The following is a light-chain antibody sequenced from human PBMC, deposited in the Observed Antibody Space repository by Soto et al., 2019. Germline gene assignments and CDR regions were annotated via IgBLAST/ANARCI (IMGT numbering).Light chain of an antibody. CDR1: SSDVGNYNY. Sequence: QSALTQPASVSGSPGQSITISCTGSSSDVGNYNYVSWYQQYPGKAPKLMIYEVSNRPSGVSNRFSGSKSDNTASLTISGLQAEDEADYYCSSYTRSNTLVFGGGTKLTVL. J-gene: IGLJ3*02. V-gene: IGLV2-14*01. CDR3: SSYTRSNTLV. CDR2: EVS.